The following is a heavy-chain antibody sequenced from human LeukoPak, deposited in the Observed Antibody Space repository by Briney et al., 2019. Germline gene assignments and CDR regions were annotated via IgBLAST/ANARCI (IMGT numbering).Heavy chain of an antibody. CDR1: GGSFSGYY. CDR3: GRVGLDYYDSSPPKYFQH. D-gene: IGHD3-22*01. Sequence: PSETLSLTCAVYGGSFSGYYWSWIRQPPGKGLEWIGEINHSGSTNYNPSLKSRVTISVDTSKNQFSLKLSSVTAADTAVYYCGRVGLDYYDSSPPKYFQHWGQGTLVTVSS. J-gene: IGHJ1*01. V-gene: IGHV4-34*01. CDR2: INHSGST.